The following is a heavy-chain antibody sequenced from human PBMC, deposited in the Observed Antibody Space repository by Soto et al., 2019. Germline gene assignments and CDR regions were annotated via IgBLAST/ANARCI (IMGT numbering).Heavy chain of an antibody. Sequence: PGGSLRLSCAASGFTVRSNYMSWVRQAPGKGLEWVSVLYSGGITYYADSLKGRFTISRHNSKNTLYLQMNSLRAEDTAVYYCARALVYCSSSTTCYPTALDYWGQGTLVTVSS. CDR1: GFTVRSNY. CDR3: ARALVYCSSSTTCYPTALDY. CDR2: LYSGGIT. D-gene: IGHD2-2*01. V-gene: IGHV3-53*04. J-gene: IGHJ4*02.